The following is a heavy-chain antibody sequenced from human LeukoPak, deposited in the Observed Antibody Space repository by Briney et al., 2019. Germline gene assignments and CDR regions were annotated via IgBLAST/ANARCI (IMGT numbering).Heavy chain of an antibody. CDR2: INSDDSST. J-gene: IGHJ4*02. D-gene: IGHD3-10*01. V-gene: IGHV3-74*01. Sequence: GGSLRLSCAASGFTFSSYWMHWVRHAPGKGLVWVSRINSDDSSTTYADSVKGRFTISRDNAKNTLYLQMNSLRAEDTAVYYCARGYYGSGSYYTLDYWGQGTLVTVSS. CDR3: ARGYYGSGSYYTLDY. CDR1: GFTFSSYW.